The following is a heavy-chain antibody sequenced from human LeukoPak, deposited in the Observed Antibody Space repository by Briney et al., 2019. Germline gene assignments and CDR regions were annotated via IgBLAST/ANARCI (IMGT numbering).Heavy chain of an antibody. CDR3: ARHLRYCSGGSCFNWIDP. D-gene: IGHD2-15*01. CDR2: IYYSGST. CDR1: GGSISSSSYY. J-gene: IGHJ5*02. Sequence: SETLSLTCTVSGGSISSSSYYWGWIRQPPGKGLEWIGSIYYSGSTYYNPSLKSRVTISVDTSKNQFSLKLSSVTAADTAVYYCARHLRYCSGGSCFNWIDPWGQGTLVTVSS. V-gene: IGHV4-39*01.